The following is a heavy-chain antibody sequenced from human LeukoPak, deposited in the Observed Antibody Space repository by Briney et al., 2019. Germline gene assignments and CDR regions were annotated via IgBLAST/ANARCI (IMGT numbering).Heavy chain of an antibody. CDR1: GFPFSSYW. CDR2: INGSGTLI. D-gene: IGHD2/OR15-2a*01. Sequence: NSGGSLRLSCAASGFPFSSYWMAWVRQAPGKGLEWVTSINGSGTLIFYADSVRGRFTVSRDNAGNSLSLQMDSLRVEDTAVYYCTRELLSLQQGLDFWGQGALVTVSS. J-gene: IGHJ4*02. CDR3: TRELLSLQQGLDF. V-gene: IGHV3-21*01.